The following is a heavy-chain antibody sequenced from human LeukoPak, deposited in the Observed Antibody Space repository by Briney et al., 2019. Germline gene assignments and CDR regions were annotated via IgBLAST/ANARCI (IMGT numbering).Heavy chain of an antibody. CDR2: VSYDGSDE. D-gene: IGHD5-24*01. J-gene: IGHJ4*02. V-gene: IGHV3-30*03. CDR1: GFTFSSYG. Sequence: PGGSLRLSCAASGFTFSSYGMHWVRQAPGKGLEWVAVVSYDGSDEQYADSVKGRFTISRDNSKNTLYLQMNSLRAEDTAIYYCTRVGYIDEGIDYWGQGTLVTVSS. CDR3: TRVGYIDEGIDY.